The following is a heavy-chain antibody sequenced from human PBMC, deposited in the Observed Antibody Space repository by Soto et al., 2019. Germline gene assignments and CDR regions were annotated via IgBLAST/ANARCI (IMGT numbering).Heavy chain of an antibody. Sequence: EVQLVESGGDLVQPGGSLRLSCAASGLTFSSYWMHWVRQAPGKGLVWVSHIDSDGSSTTYADSVKGRFTISRDNAKNTLYLQMNSLRAEDTAVYYCVRDDIGVGIDYWGLGTLVTVSS. CDR1: GLTFSSYW. CDR3: VRDDIGVGIDY. CDR2: IDSDGSST. V-gene: IGHV3-74*01. D-gene: IGHD1-26*01. J-gene: IGHJ4*02.